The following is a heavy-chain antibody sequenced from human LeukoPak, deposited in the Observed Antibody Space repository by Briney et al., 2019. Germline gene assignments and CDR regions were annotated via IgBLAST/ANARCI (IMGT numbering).Heavy chain of an antibody. CDR1: GFTVSSNY. J-gene: IGHJ6*04. D-gene: IGHD3-10*02. CDR3: AELGIPMIGGV. V-gene: IGHV3-53*01. CDR2: IYSGGST. Sequence: PGGSLRLSCAASGFTVSSNYMSWVRQAPGKGLEWVSVIYSGGSTYYADSVKGRFTISRDNAKNSLSLQMNSMRAEDTAVYYCAELGIPMIGGVWGKGTTVTISS.